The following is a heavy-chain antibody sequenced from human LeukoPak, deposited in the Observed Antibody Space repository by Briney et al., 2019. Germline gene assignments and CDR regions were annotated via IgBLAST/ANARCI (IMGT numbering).Heavy chain of an antibody. CDR1: GGSISSSSYY. D-gene: IGHD3-10*01. J-gene: IGHJ4*02. CDR2: IYYSGST. CDR3: ARKDYGSGRYYKDIHLDY. Sequence: PSETLSLTCTVSGGSISSSSYYWGWIRQPPGKGLEWIGSIYYSGSTYYNPSLKSRVTISVDTSKNQFSLKLSSVTAADTAVYYCARKDYGSGRYYKDIHLDYWGQGTLVTVSS. V-gene: IGHV4-39*01.